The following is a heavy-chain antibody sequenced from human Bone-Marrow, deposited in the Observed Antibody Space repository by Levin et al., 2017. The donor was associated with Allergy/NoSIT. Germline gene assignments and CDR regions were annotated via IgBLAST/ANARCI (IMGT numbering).Heavy chain of an antibody. CDR2: IYPGDSDPDDSDT. Sequence: GESLKISCKGLGYSFTSYWIGWVRQVPGKGLEWMGIIYPGDSDPDDSDTRYSPSFQGQVTISVDKSIRTAYLQWSSLNASDTAIYYCATLREDVVVVVSTPSYFDYWGQGTLVTVSS. CDR3: ATLREDVVVVVSTPSYFDY. CDR1: GYSFTSYW. D-gene: IGHD2-15*01. J-gene: IGHJ4*02. V-gene: IGHV5-51*01.